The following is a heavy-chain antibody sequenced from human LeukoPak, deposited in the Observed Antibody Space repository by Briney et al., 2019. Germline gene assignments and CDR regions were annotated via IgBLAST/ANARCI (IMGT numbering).Heavy chain of an antibody. J-gene: IGHJ6*02. CDR1: GFTFSTYA. V-gene: IGHV3-48*02. Sequence: GGSLRLSCAASGFTFSTYAMYWVRQAPGKGLEWVSYISTSSSSIYYADSVKGRFTISRDNAKNSLYLQMNSLRDEDTAVYYCARGGSGYGDYYYFYGMDVWGQGTTVTVSS. D-gene: IGHD3-22*01. CDR2: ISTSSSSI. CDR3: ARGGSGYGDYYYFYGMDV.